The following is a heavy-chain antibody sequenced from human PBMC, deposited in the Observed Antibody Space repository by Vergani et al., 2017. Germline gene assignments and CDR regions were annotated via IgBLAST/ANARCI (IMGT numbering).Heavy chain of an antibody. D-gene: IGHD3-10*01. CDR3: ARHRGSGGFFPSSYFYGMDV. V-gene: IGHV4-38-2*01. Sequence: QVQLQESGPGLVKPSETLTLTCDVSDSSIMTNPYWGWFRQSPGKGLEWIGFIHHSGDTHYNSSLKSRVSISIVSSSKFSLSLTSVTAADTAIYYCARHRGSGGFFPSSYFYGMDVWGHGTTVTVPS. CDR1: DSSIMTNPY. CDR2: IHHSGDT. J-gene: IGHJ6*02.